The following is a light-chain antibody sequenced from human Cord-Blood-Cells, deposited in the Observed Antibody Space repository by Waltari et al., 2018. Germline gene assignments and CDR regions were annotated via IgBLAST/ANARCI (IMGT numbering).Light chain of an antibody. J-gene: IGKJ3*01. V-gene: IGKV1-39*01. CDR3: QQGYSTPLT. Sequence: IQLTQSPSSLSASVGDRVTITCRDSQGISSYLNWYQQKPGKAPKLLIYAASSLQSGVPSRFSGSGSGTDFTLTISSLQPEDFATYYCQQGYSTPLTFGPGTKVDIK. CDR1: QGISSY. CDR2: AAS.